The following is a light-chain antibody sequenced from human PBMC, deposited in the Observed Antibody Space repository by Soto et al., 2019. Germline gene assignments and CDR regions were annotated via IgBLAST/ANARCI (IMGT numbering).Light chain of an antibody. CDR1: SSNIGAGYD. CDR2: VNS. CDR3: CSYTTRSTLV. Sequence: QSVMTQPPSVSGAPGQRVTISCTGSSSNIGAGYDVHWYQQLPGTAPKLLIYVNSNRPSGVPDRFSGSKSGTSASLAITGLQPEDEVDYYCCSYTTRSTLVFGGGTKVTV. J-gene: IGLJ2*01. V-gene: IGLV1-40*01.